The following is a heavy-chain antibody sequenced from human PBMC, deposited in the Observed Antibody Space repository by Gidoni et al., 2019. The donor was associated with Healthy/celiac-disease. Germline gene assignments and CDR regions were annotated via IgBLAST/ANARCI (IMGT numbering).Heavy chain of an antibody. D-gene: IGHD2-15*01. CDR2: IYYSGST. CDR3: AREGYCSGGSCHDAFDI. J-gene: IGHJ3*02. CDR1: GGSISSGGYY. V-gene: IGHV4-31*03. Sequence: QVQLQESGPGLVKPSQTLSLPCTVSGGSISSGGYYWSWIRQHPGKGLEWIGYIYYSGSTYYNPSLKSRVTISVDTSKNQFSLKLSSVTAADTAVYYCAREGYCSGGSCHDAFDIWGQGTMVTVSS.